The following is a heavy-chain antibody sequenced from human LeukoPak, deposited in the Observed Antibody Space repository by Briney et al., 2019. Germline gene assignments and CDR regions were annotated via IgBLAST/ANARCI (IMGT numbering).Heavy chain of an antibody. CDR3: ARDLGRGWLPGAFDL. CDR1: GFTFASHD. J-gene: IGHJ3*01. D-gene: IGHD6-19*01. V-gene: IGHV3-48*03. CDR2: IRSSGSPS. Sequence: GGSLRLSCVASGFTFASHDMNWVRQAPGQGLEWVSYIRSSGSPSYYADSAKGRFTISRANAKNTLYLQLDSLRVDDTATYYCARDLGRGWLPGAFDLWGQGTVVIVSS.